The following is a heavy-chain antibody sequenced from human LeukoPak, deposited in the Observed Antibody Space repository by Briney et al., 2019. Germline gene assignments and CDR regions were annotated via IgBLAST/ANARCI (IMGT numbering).Heavy chain of an antibody. CDR3: ARVGRVSIYPSYMDV. CDR1: GFTFSDAW. Sequence: GGSLRLSCAASGFTFSDAWMSWVRQTPDKRLEWVAVISDDGRDTYYADSVKGRFTISRDNSKNTLYLQMNSLSPEDTAVVYCARVGRVSIYPSYMDVWGKGTTVTVSS. CDR2: ISDDGRDT. J-gene: IGHJ6*03. V-gene: IGHV3-30*03. D-gene: IGHD3-10*01.